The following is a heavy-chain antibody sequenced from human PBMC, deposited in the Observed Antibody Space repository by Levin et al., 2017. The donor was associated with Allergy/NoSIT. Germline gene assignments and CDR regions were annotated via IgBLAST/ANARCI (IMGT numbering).Heavy chain of an antibody. CDR3: ARVAGYSYGYYFDC. CDR2: IYLSGST. CDR1: GGSISSGGYS. D-gene: IGHD5-18*01. J-gene: IGHJ4*02. Sequence: SCAVSGGSISSGGYSWSWIRQPPGKGLEWIGNIYLSGSTYYNPSLKSRVTISVDRSKNQFSLNPSSVTAADTAVYYCARVAGYSYGYYFDCWGQGTLVTVSS. V-gene: IGHV4-30-2*01.